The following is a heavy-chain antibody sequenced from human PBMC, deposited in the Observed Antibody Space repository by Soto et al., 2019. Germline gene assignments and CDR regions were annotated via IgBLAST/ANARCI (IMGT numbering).Heavy chain of an antibody. D-gene: IGHD2-2*02. CDR3: AREGRGKKAGYNGLVSLGY. Sequence: SVKVSCKVSGSRFSNYVISWVRQAPGHGLEWLGRIIPIFNSTKYAQNFQGRVTITADKSTSTASLELSSLRSDDTAVYYCAREGRGKKAGYNGLVSLGYWGQGTLVTVSS. CDR1: GSRFSNYV. CDR2: IIPIFNST. V-gene: IGHV1-69*06. J-gene: IGHJ4*02.